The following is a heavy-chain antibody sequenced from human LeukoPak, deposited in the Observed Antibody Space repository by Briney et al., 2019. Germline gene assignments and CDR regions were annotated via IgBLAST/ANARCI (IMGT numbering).Heavy chain of an antibody. D-gene: IGHD4-11*01. CDR3: ARHGGTRVTLVEVYYFDY. CDR2: IYTSGST. J-gene: IGHJ4*02. Sequence: SETLSLTCTVSGGSISSGSYYWSWIRQPAGKGLEWIGRIYTSGSTNYNPSLKSRVTISVDTSKNQFSLKLSSVTAADTAVYYCARHGGTRVTLVEVYYFDYWGQGTLVTVSS. V-gene: IGHV4-61*02. CDR1: GGSISSGSYY.